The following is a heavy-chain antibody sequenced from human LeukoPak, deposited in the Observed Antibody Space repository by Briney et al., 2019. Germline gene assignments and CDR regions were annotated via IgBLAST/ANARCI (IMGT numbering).Heavy chain of an antibody. CDR3: AREVAAAGKTFDY. J-gene: IGHJ4*02. CDR1: GYTFTGYY. Sequence: ASVKVSCKASGYTFTGYYMHWVRQAPGQGPEWVGVIYPSGDTTIYAQNFQGRVTITRDTSTSTVYMELSSLRSEDTAVYYCAREVAAAGKTFDYWGQGTLVTVSS. CDR2: IYPSGDTT. D-gene: IGHD6-13*01. V-gene: IGHV1-46*01.